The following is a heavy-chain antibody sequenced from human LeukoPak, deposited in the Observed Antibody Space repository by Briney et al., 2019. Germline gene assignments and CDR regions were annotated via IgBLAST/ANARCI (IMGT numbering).Heavy chain of an antibody. Sequence: GRSLRLSCAASGFTFSSYAMHWVRQAPGKGLEWVAVISYDGSNKYYADSVKGRFTISRDNSKNTLYLQMNSLRAEDTAVYYCASGPARGYWGQGTLVTVSS. CDR2: ISYDGSNK. V-gene: IGHV3-30-3*01. J-gene: IGHJ4*02. CDR1: GFTFSSYA. CDR3: ASGPARGY.